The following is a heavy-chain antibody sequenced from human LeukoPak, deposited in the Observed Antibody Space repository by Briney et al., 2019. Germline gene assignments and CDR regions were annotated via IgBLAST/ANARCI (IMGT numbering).Heavy chain of an antibody. CDR2: INWNGGST. CDR3: ARDYYDSSGYRVERAFDI. V-gene: IGHV3-20*04. J-gene: IGHJ3*02. Sequence: GGSLRLSCAASGFTFDDYGMSWARQAPGKGLEWVSGINWNGGSTGYADSVKGRFTISRDNAKNSLYLQMNSLRAEDTAVYYCARDYYDSSGYRVERAFDIWGQGTMVTVSS. D-gene: IGHD3-22*01. CDR1: GFTFDDYG.